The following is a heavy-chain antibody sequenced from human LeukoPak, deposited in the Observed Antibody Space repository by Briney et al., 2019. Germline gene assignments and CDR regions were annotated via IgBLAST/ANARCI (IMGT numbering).Heavy chain of an antibody. J-gene: IGHJ4*02. CDR3: VKDQDDFWSGWMAYYFDY. CDR1: GFALSTYA. CDR2: ISGSGGST. V-gene: IGHV3-23*01. Sequence: PGGSLRLTCAASGFALSTYAMSWVRQAPGKGLEWVSAISGSGGSTYYADSVKGRFTISRDNSKNTLYLQMNSLRAEDTAVYYCVKDQDDFWSGWMAYYFDYWGQGTLVTVS. D-gene: IGHD3-3*01.